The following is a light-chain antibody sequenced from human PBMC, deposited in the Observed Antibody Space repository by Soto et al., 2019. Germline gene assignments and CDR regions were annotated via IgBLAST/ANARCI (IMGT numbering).Light chain of an antibody. J-gene: IGLJ2*01. CDR3: QVSDASSHMHRL. Sequence: SYELTQPPSVSVAPGQTARITCGGKNIGSKSVHWYQQKPGQAHVMVVYDDSDRPSGLPERFSGSNSWNTATLTIIRGEDGDDAAYYCQVSDASSHMHRLFGGGTKLTVL. V-gene: IGLV3-21*02. CDR1: NIGSKS. CDR2: DDS.